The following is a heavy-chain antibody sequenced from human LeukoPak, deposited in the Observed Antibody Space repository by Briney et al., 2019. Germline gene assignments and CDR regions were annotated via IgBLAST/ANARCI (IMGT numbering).Heavy chain of an antibody. Sequence: GGSLRLSCVASGFTFSSYGMHWVRQAPGKGLEWVANIKQDGSEKYYVDSVKGRFTISRDNAKNSLYLQVNSLRAEDTAVYYCARQAVAGTARFGYWGQGTLVTVSS. CDR3: ARQAVAGTARFGY. J-gene: IGHJ4*02. CDR2: IKQDGSEK. CDR1: GFTFSSYG. V-gene: IGHV3-7*01. D-gene: IGHD6-19*01.